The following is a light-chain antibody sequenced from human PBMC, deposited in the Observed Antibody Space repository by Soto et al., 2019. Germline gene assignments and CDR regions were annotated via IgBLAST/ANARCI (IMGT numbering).Light chain of an antibody. J-gene: IGLJ3*02. CDR3: QTWGTGIRV. V-gene: IGLV4-69*01. CDR1: SGHSSYA. CDR2: VNSDGSH. Sequence: QPVLTQSPSASASLGASVKFTCTLSSGHSSYAIAWHQQQPEKGPRYLMKVNSDGSHNKGDGIPDRFSGSSSGAERYLTISSLQSEDEADYYCQTWGTGIRVFGGGTKLTVL.